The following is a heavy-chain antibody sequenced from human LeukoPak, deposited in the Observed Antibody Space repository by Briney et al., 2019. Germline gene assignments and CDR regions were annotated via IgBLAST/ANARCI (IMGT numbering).Heavy chain of an antibody. CDR2: IYYSGTT. CDR1: GGSISSYY. Sequence: PSETLSLTCTVSGGSISSYYWSWIRQPPGKGLEWIGYIYYSGTTNYNPSLKSRVTVSVDTSKNQFSLKLSSVTAADTAVYYCARGVYIAAAQYAYWGQGTLVTVSS. V-gene: IGHV4-59*01. J-gene: IGHJ4*02. D-gene: IGHD6-13*01. CDR3: ARGVYIAAAQYAY.